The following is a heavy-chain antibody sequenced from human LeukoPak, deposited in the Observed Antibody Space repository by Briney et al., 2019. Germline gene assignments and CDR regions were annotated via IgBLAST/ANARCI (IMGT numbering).Heavy chain of an antibody. CDR1: GITFSSHS. V-gene: IGHV3-21*06. J-gene: IGHJ4*03. CDR3: ARVGDYTDYAPDY. Sequence: GRSLRLSCAASGITFSSHSLDWVRQAPGTGLDLVSSISSTSRYTYYADSLKGRFTISRDNASNSLYLQMDSLRAEDTAIYYCARVGDYTDYAPDYSGLGTLVTVSS. CDR2: ISSTSRYT. D-gene: IGHD4-17*01.